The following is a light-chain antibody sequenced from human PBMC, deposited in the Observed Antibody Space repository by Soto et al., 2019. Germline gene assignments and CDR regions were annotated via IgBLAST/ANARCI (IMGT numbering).Light chain of an antibody. CDR3: QQYNAWPRT. CDR1: QSVTNN. V-gene: IGKV3-15*01. CDR2: DAS. Sequence: EIVLTQSPGTLSLSPGERATLSCRASQSVTNNYLAWYQQKPGQAPRLLIFDASTRATGIPARFSGSGSGTEFTLTITSLQSEDFAVYYCQQYNAWPRTFGQGTKVDIK. J-gene: IGKJ1*01.